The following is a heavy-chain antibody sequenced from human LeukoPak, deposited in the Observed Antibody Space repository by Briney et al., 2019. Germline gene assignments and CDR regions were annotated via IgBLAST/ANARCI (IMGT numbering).Heavy chain of an antibody. V-gene: IGHV4-59*12. D-gene: IGHD3-3*01. Sequence: SETLSLTCTVSGGSISSYYWSWIRQPPGKGLEWIGYIYYSGSTNYNPSLKSRVTISVDTSKNQFSLKLSSVTAADTAVYYCARAPTRPQLRGAFDIWGQGTMVTVSS. CDR1: GGSISSYY. CDR3: ARAPTRPQLRGAFDI. J-gene: IGHJ3*02. CDR2: IYYSGST.